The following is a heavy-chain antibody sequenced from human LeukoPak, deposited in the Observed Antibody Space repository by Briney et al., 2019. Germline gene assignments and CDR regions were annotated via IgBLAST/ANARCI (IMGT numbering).Heavy chain of an antibody. J-gene: IGHJ6*03. CDR2: IKQDGSEK. CDR3: ARDAVLSSTNYYYMDV. D-gene: IGHD2-2*01. CDR1: GCTFSSYW. Sequence: GGSLRLSCAASGCTFSSYWMSWVRQAPAKGLEWVANIKQDGSEKYYVDSVKGRFTISRDNAKNSLYLQMNSLRAEDTAVYYSARDAVLSSTNYYYMDVWGKGTTVTVSS. V-gene: IGHV3-7*01.